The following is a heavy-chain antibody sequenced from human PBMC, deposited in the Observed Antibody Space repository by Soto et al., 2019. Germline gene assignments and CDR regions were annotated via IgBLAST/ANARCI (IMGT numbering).Heavy chain of an antibody. CDR1: GGSISSYY. Sequence: QVQLQESGPGLVKPSETLSLTCTVSGGSISSYYWSWIRQPPGKGLEWIGYIYYSGSTNYNPSLKSRVTISVDTSKNQFSLKLSSVTAADTAVYYCARRGGLRWGNYGMDVWGQGTTVTVSS. CDR2: IYYSGST. V-gene: IGHV4-59*01. D-gene: IGHD4-17*01. CDR3: ARRGGLRWGNYGMDV. J-gene: IGHJ6*02.